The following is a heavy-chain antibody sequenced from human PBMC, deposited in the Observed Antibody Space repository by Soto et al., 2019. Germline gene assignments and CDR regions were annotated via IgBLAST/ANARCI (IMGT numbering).Heavy chain of an antibody. CDR3: ERPTYYYDSSGPPAY. D-gene: IGHD3-22*01. Sequence: EVQLVESGGGLVQPGGSLRLSCAASGFTFSTYSMNWVRQAPGKGLEWVSYISSSSSTIFYTGSVKGRCTVSRDNAKNSLYLQMNSLRAEDTAVYYCERPTYYYDSSGPPAYWCQGTLVTVSS. J-gene: IGHJ4*02. CDR2: ISSSSSTI. V-gene: IGHV3-48*01. CDR1: GFTFSTYS.